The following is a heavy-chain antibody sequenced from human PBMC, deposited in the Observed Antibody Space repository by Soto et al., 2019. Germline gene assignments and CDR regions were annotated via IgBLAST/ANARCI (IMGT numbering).Heavy chain of an antibody. Sequence: QVQLVQSGAEVKKPGASVKVSCKASGYTFTSYAMHWVRQAPGQRLEWMGWINAGNGNTKYSQKFQGRVTITRDTSASPAYMELSRLRSEDTAVYYCARGPGGPDGPGDYWGQGTLVTVSS. J-gene: IGHJ4*02. D-gene: IGHD2-15*01. V-gene: IGHV1-3*01. CDR2: INAGNGNT. CDR1: GYTFTSYA. CDR3: ARGPGGPDGPGDY.